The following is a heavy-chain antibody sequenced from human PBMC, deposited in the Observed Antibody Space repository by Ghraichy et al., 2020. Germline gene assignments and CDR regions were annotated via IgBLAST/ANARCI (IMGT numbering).Heavy chain of an antibody. Sequence: GGSLRLSCAASGFTFSSYAMSWVRQAPGKGLEWVSAISGSGGSTYYADSVKGRFTISRDNSKNTLYLQMNSLRAEDTAVYYCVSDKKIAAAGAWFDYWGQGTLVTVSS. CDR2: ISGSGGST. CDR1: GFTFSSYA. D-gene: IGHD6-13*01. V-gene: IGHV3-23*01. CDR3: VSDKKIAAAGAWFDY. J-gene: IGHJ4*02.